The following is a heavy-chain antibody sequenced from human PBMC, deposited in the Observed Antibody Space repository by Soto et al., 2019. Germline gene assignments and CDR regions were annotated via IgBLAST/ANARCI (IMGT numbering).Heavy chain of an antibody. CDR3: AREDPHTLVLQAVGMDV. V-gene: IGHV3-30-3*01. D-gene: IGHD2-2*01. J-gene: IGHJ6*02. CDR1: GFTFSSYA. Sequence: QVQLVESGGGVVQPGRSLRLSCAASGFTFSSYAMHWVRQAPGKGLEWVAVISYDGSNKYYADSVKGRFTISRDNSKNTLYLQMNRLRAEDTAVYYCAREDPHTLVLQAVGMDVWGQGTTVTVSS. CDR2: ISYDGSNK.